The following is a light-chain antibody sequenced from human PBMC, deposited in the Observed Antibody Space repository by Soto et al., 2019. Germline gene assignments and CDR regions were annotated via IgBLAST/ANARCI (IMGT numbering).Light chain of an antibody. CDR3: SSYTSSSPPYV. CDR2: DVS. CDR1: SSDVGGYNY. V-gene: IGLV2-14*01. Sequence: QSVLTQPASVSGSPGQSITISCTGTSSDVGGYNYVSWYQQHPGKAPKLMIYDVSNRPSGVSNRFSGSKSGNTASLPISGLQAEDEADYYCSSYTSSSPPYVFGTGTKVTVL. J-gene: IGLJ1*01.